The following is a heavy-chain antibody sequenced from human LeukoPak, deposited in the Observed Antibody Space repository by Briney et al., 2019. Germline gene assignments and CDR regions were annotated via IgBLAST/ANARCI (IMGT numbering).Heavy chain of an antibody. Sequence: PSETLSLTCTVSGGSISSSYWSWIRQPPGKGLEWIGEINHSGSSGSTNYNPSLKSRVTMSVDTSKIQFSLKLSSVTAADTAVYYCAREGYSDSSGFGSAFDIWGQGTMVTVSS. J-gene: IGHJ3*02. CDR1: GGSISSSY. CDR2: INHSGSSGST. CDR3: AREGYSDSSGFGSAFDI. D-gene: IGHD3-22*01. V-gene: IGHV4-34*01.